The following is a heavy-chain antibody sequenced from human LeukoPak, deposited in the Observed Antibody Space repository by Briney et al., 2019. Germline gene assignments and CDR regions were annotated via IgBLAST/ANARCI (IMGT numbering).Heavy chain of an antibody. CDR1: GFTVSSFA. D-gene: IGHD7-27*01. V-gene: IGHV3-23*01. CDR2: ITSSGGGT. CDR3: VKDHVGIVSIFDY. Sequence: GRSLRLSCAASGFTVSSFAMSWVRQAPGKGLEWVSGITSSGGGTKFADSVKGRFTISRDNSKNSLYLQMNSLRAEDTAVYYCVKDHVGIVSIFDYWGQGTLVTVSS. J-gene: IGHJ4*02.